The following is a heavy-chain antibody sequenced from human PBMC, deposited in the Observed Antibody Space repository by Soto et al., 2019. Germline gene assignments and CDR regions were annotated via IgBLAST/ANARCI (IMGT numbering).Heavy chain of an antibody. Sequence: ASVKVSCKASGYTFTSYDINWVRQATGQGLEWMGWMNPNSGNTGYAQKFQGRVTMTRNTSISTAYMELSSLRSEDTAVYYCARHTVTTMGWFDPWGQGTLVTVSS. D-gene: IGHD4-4*01. V-gene: IGHV1-8*01. CDR3: ARHTVTTMGWFDP. J-gene: IGHJ5*02. CDR1: GYTFTSYD. CDR2: MNPNSGNT.